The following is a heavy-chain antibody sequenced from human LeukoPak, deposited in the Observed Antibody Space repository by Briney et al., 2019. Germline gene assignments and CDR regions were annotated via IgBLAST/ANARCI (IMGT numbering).Heavy chain of an antibody. CDR1: GFTFSSYG. CDR3: ARDRSPGNFDY. V-gene: IGHV3-23*01. Sequence: GGSLRLSCAASGFTFSSYGMSWVRQAPGKGLEWVSAISGSGGSTYYADSVKGRFTISRDNAKNSLYLQMNSLRAEDTAVYYCARDRSPGNFDYWGQGTLVTVSS. CDR2: ISGSGGST. J-gene: IGHJ4*02. D-gene: IGHD3-10*01.